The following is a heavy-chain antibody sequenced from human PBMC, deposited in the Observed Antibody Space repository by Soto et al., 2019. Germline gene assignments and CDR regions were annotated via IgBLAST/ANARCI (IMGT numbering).Heavy chain of an antibody. V-gene: IGHV4-61*01. CDR1: GFSVRSGSYY. CDR2: IYYSGST. CDR3: ARDLKVGAFLNSGPAGGFDP. J-gene: IGHJ5*02. Sequence: SETLSLTCPVSGFSVRSGSYYWSWIRPPPGKGLEWIGYIYYSGSTNYNPSLKSRVTISVDTSKNQFSLKLSSVTAADTALYYCARDLKVGAFLNSGPAGGFDPWGQGTRVTVSS. D-gene: IGHD6-19*01.